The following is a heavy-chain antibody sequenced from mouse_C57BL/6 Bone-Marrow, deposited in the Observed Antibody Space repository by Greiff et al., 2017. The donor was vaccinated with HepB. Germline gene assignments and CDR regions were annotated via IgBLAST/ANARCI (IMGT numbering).Heavy chain of an antibody. J-gene: IGHJ4*01. D-gene: IGHD2-3*01. V-gene: IGHV5-12*01. Sequence: DVMLVESGGGLVQPGGSLKLSCAASGFTFSDYYMYWVRQTPEKRLEWVAYISNGGGSTYYPDTVKGRFTISRDNAKNTLYLQMSRLKSEDTAMYYCASDDGYPYAMDYWGQGTSVTVSS. CDR3: ASDDGYPYAMDY. CDR1: GFTFSDYY. CDR2: ISNGGGST.